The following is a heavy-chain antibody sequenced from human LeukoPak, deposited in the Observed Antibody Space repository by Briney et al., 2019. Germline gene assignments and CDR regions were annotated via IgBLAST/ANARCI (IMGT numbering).Heavy chain of an antibody. CDR3: ASSGPGYCSGGSCYVYYYFDY. CDR2: IISSGSTI. CDR1: GFTFSDYY. Sequence: GGSLRLSCAASGFTFSDYYMSWIRQAPGKGLEWVSYIISSGSTIYYADSVKGRFTISRDNAKNSLYLQMNSLRAEDTAVYYCASSGPGYCSGGSCYVYYYFDYWGQGTLVTVSS. D-gene: IGHD2-15*01. J-gene: IGHJ4*02. V-gene: IGHV3-11*04.